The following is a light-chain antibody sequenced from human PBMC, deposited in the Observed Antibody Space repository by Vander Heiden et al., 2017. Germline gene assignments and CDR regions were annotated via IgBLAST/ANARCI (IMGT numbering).Light chain of an antibody. CDR1: QSVSSSY. CDR3: QQYGRSPWT. CDR2: GAS. Sequence: IVLTQSPGTLSLSPGQRATLSCWASQSVSSSYLAWYQQKPGQAPRLLIYGASNRATGIPDRFSGSGSGTDFTLTITRLEPEDFAVYYCQQYGRSPWTFGQGTKVEIK. V-gene: IGKV3-20*01. J-gene: IGKJ1*01.